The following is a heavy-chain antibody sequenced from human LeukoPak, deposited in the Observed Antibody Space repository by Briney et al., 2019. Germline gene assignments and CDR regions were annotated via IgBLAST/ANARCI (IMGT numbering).Heavy chain of an antibody. V-gene: IGHV4-59*12. CDR3: ARDPSDMVRGVIRFDY. J-gene: IGHJ4*02. CDR1: GGSISSYY. CDR2: IYYSGST. Sequence: PSETLSPTCTVSGGSISSYYWSWIRQPPGKGLEWIGYIYYSGSTNYNPSLKSRVTISVDTSKNQFSLKLSSVTAADTAVYYCARDPSDMVRGVIRFDYWGQGTLVTVPS. D-gene: IGHD3-10*01.